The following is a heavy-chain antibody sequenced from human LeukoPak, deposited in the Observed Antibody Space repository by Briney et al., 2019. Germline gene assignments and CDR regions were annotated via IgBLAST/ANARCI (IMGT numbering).Heavy chain of an antibody. CDR1: GGSTGSDY. V-gene: IGHV4-59*08. CDR3: ARMIVATIRIGVYFYHGMDV. CDR2: VYYSGVT. D-gene: IGHD5-12*01. J-gene: IGHJ6*02. Sequence: SETLSLTCTVSGGSTGSDYWSWIRQPPGKGLEWIAYVYYSGVTSYNPSLKSRVAISIDTSKNQFSLNLSSVTAADTAVYYCARMIVATIRIGVYFYHGMDVWGQGTTVTVSS.